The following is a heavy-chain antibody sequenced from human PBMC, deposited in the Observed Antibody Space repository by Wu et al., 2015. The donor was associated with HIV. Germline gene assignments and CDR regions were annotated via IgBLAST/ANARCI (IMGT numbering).Heavy chain of an antibody. CDR3: CFNQPYYYGSGRHVVGIWFDP. V-gene: IGHV1-69*05. J-gene: IGHJ5*02. CDR2: IIPIFGTA. Sequence: VQLVAVWGVRVKKPGSSVKVSCKASGGTFSSYAISWVRQAPGQGLEWMGGIIPIFGTANYAQKFQGRVTITTDESTSTAYMELSSLRSEDTAVYYCCFNQPYYYGSGRHVVGIWFDPWGQGTLVTVSS. D-gene: IGHD3-10*01. CDR1: GGTFSSYA.